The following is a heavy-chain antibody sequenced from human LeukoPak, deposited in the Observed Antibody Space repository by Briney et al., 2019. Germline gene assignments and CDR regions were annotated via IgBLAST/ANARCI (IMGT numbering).Heavy chain of an antibody. CDR2: ISPLLGAS. Sequence: SVKVSCKASGGTFSDHIIFWVRQAPGQGLEWMGGISPLLGASNHTQKFQDRVRITADESASTAYMELSNLRSADTFLKQKTTYEILTGFDYWGQGTLVTVSS. CDR3: TTYEILTGFDY. J-gene: IGHJ4*02. CDR1: GGTFSDHI. V-gene: IGHV1-69*16. D-gene: IGHD3-9*01.